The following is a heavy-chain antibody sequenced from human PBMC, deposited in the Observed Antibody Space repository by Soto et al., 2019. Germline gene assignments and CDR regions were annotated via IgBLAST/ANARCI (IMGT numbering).Heavy chain of an antibody. Sequence: SETLSLTCTVSGGSINSGGYSWTWIRQPPGKDLEWIGYISHSGSTYYNKSLKSRVTISLDRSKNQFSMKLSSVTAADTAVYYCARWFDPWGQGTLVTVSS. CDR3: ARWFDP. V-gene: IGHV4-30-2*01. J-gene: IGHJ5*02. CDR2: ISHSGST. CDR1: GGSINSGGYS.